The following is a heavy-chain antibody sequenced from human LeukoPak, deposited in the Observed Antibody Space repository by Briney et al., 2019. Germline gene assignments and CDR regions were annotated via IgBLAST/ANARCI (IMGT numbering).Heavy chain of an antibody. CDR2: IIPIFGTA. CDR3: ARGLGGKQLWTNGAFDI. Sequence: ASVKVSCKASGGTFSSYAISWVRQAPGQGLEWMGGIIPIFGTANYAQKFQGRVTITTDESTSTAYMELSSLRSEDTAVYYCARGLGGKQLWTNGAFDIWGQGTMVTVSS. J-gene: IGHJ3*02. CDR1: GGTFSSYA. D-gene: IGHD5-18*01. V-gene: IGHV1-69*05.